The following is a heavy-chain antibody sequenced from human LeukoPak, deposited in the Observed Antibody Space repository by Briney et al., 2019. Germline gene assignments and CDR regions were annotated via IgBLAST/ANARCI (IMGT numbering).Heavy chain of an antibody. CDR3: ARGLGYCTSSTCLLPCDY. CDR1: GFTVSTYY. Sequence: PGGSLRLSCAASGFTVSTYYMTWVRQAPGKGLECVSVIYSGGSTYYADSVKGRFTVSRDNSKNTLYLQMNSLRAEDTAMYYCARGLGYCTSSTCLLPCDYGRQGTLVTVSS. CDR2: IYSGGST. V-gene: IGHV3-53*01. J-gene: IGHJ4*02. D-gene: IGHD2-8*01.